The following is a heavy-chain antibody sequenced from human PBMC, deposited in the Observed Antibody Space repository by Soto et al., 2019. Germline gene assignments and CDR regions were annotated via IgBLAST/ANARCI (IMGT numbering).Heavy chain of an antibody. V-gene: IGHV1-69*13. CDR2: IIPIFGTA. D-gene: IGHD5-18*01. Sequence: GASVKVSCKASGGTFSSYAISWVRQAPGQGLEWMGGIIPIFGTANYAQKFQGRVTITADESTSTAYMELSSLRPEDTAVYYCASGTMDTRYYYSGMDVWGQGTTVTVSS. CDR1: GGTFSSYA. CDR3: ASGTMDTRYYYSGMDV. J-gene: IGHJ6*02.